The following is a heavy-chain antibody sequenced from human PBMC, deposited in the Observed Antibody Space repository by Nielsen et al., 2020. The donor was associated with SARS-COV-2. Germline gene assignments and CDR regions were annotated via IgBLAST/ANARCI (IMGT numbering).Heavy chain of an antibody. D-gene: IGHD3-10*01. CDR1: GFTFSSYA. J-gene: IGHJ4*02. Sequence: GESLKISCAASGFTFSSYAMHWVRQAPGKGLEWVAVISYDGSNKYYADSVKGRFTISRDNSKNTLYLQMNSLRAEDTAVYYCAKDRGGTGFDYWGQGTLVTVSS. CDR3: AKDRGGTGFDY. CDR2: ISYDGSNK. V-gene: IGHV3-30*18.